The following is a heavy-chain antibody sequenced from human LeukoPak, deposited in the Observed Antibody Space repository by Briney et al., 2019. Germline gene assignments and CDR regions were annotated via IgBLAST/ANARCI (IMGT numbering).Heavy chain of an antibody. J-gene: IGHJ4*02. CDR2: IYYSGRT. D-gene: IGHD3-22*01. Sequence: PSESLSLTCSVSGSSISSSSDYCGWIRLPPGEGLEWMGSIYYSGRTYYNLSLKSRVTMSVDTSKNQFCLKLSSVTAADTAVYYCAICRKFYSDSSGYCNYFDYWGQGTLVSVSS. CDR1: GSSISSSSDY. V-gene: IGHV4-39*01. CDR3: AICRKFYSDSSGYCNYFDY.